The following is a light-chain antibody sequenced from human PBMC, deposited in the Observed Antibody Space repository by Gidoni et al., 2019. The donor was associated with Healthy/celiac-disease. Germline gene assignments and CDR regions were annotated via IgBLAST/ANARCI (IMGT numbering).Light chain of an antibody. CDR2: GAS. Sequence: IVLTQSPGTLSLSPGARATLSSRASPSVSSSYLAWYQQKPGQAPRLLIDGASSRATGIPDRFSGSGSGTDFTLTISRLEPEDFAVYYCQQYGSSLVTFGQGTKVEIK. CDR3: QQYGSSLVT. J-gene: IGKJ1*01. CDR1: PSVSSSY. V-gene: IGKV3-20*01.